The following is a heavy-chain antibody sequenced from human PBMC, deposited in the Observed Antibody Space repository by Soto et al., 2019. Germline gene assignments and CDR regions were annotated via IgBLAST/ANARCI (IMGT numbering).Heavy chain of an antibody. CDR3: AKDYALYDYIWGSYRYSKDFDY. D-gene: IGHD3-16*02. J-gene: IGHJ4*02. CDR2: ISGSGGST. Sequence: EVQLLESGGGLVQPGGSLRLSCAASGFTFSSYAMSWVRQAPGKGLEWVSAISGSGGSTYYADSVKGRFTISRDNSKNTLYLQMNSLRAEDTAVHYCAKDYALYDYIWGSYRYSKDFDYWGQGTLDTVSS. CDR1: GFTFSSYA. V-gene: IGHV3-23*01.